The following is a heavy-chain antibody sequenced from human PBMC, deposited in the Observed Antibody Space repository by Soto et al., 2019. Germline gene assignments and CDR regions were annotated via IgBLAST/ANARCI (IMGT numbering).Heavy chain of an antibody. D-gene: IGHD2-15*01. J-gene: IGHJ6*02. CDR2: IYTSGST. CDR1: GGSISSYY. Sequence: SETLSLTCTVSGGSISSYYWSWIRQPAGKGLEWIGRIYTSGSTNYNPSLKSRVTMSVDTSKNQFSLKLSSVTAADTAVYYCARDWGYCSGGRCYSYGMDVWGQGTTVTVSS. CDR3: ARDWGYCSGGRCYSYGMDV. V-gene: IGHV4-4*07.